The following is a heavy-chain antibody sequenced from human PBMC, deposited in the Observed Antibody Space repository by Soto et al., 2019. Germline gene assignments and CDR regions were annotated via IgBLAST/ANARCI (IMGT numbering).Heavy chain of an antibody. CDR1: GYSFTSYW. Sequence: GETLKISCKGSGYSFTSYWIGWVRQMPGKGLEWMGIIHPGDSDTRYSPSFHGQVTISADKSISTAYLQWSSLKASDTAMYYCARHSFGMAGQRVPPAFDIWGQGTMVTVSS. CDR2: IHPGDSDT. V-gene: IGHV5-51*01. J-gene: IGHJ3*02. D-gene: IGHD6-6*01. CDR3: ARHSFGMAGQRVPPAFDI.